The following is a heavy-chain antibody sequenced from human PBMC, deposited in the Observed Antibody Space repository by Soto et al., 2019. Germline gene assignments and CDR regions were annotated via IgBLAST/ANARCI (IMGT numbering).Heavy chain of an antibody. V-gene: IGHV4-4*07. Sequence: QVQLQESGPGLVKPSETLSLTCTVSGGSISSYYWSWIRQPAGKGLEWIWRIYTSGSTNYNPSLKSRVTMSVDTSKNQFYLKLSSVTAADTAVYYCARSTPKFWSGYSATFDYWGQGTLVTVSS. J-gene: IGHJ4*02. CDR1: GGSISSYY. D-gene: IGHD3-3*01. CDR3: ARSTPKFWSGYSATFDY. CDR2: IYTSGST.